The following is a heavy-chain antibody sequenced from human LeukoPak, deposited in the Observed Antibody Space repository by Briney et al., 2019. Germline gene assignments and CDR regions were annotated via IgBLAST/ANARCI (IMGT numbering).Heavy chain of an antibody. V-gene: IGHV4-34*01. CDR2: INQGGST. Sequence: SETLSLTCAVEGGAFNDYYWSWVRQSPEKGLEWIAEINQGGSTIYNPSLKNRVTMSIDTTRKHISLQLASLPAADTAVYFCARRGIWIQWNFEYWGQGVLVTVSS. J-gene: IGHJ4*02. CDR3: ARRGIWIQWNFEY. CDR1: GGAFNDYY. D-gene: IGHD5-12*01.